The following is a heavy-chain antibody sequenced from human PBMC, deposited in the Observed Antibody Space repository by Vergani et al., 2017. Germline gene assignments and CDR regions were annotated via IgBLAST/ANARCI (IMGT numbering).Heavy chain of an antibody. D-gene: IGHD5-18*01. CDR2: ITRGSKSI. J-gene: IGHJ4*02. V-gene: IGHV3-21*01. CDR1: GFDFTNSA. Sequence: EVQLVESGGGVVKPGGSLTISCATSGFDFTNSAMSWIRQAPGRGLHWVSSITRGSKSIYYADSVKGRFTITRDDVKKSLLLRMNNLKVDDTAIYYCARTRSPIAMIRQFEQWGQGTLVTVSS. CDR3: ARTRSPIAMIRQFEQ.